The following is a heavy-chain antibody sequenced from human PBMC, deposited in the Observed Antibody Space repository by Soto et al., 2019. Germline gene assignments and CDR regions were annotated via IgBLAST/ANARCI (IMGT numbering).Heavy chain of an antibody. V-gene: IGHV3-30*18. CDR3: AKDLDPPHSPEEGTTKYGMDV. D-gene: IGHD1-26*01. CDR2: ISYDGSNK. CDR1: GFTFSSYG. J-gene: IGHJ6*02. Sequence: QVQLVESGGGVVQPGRSLRLSCAASGFTFSSYGMHWVRQAPGKGLEWVAVISYDGSNKYYADSVKGRFTISRDNSKNTLYLQMNSLRAEDTAVYYCAKDLDPPHSPEEGTTKYGMDVWGQGTTVTVSS.